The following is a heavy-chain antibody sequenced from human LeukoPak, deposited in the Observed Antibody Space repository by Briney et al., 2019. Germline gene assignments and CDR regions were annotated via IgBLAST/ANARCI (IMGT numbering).Heavy chain of an antibody. Sequence: GGSLRLSCAASGFTVSSNYMSWVRQAPGKGLEWVAVISYDGSNKYYADSVKGRFTISRDNSKNTLYLQMNSLRAEDTAVYYCAKGQQLVLDWFDPWGQGTLVTVSS. V-gene: IGHV3-30*18. J-gene: IGHJ5*02. D-gene: IGHD6-13*01. CDR3: AKGQQLVLDWFDP. CDR1: GFTVSSNY. CDR2: ISYDGSNK.